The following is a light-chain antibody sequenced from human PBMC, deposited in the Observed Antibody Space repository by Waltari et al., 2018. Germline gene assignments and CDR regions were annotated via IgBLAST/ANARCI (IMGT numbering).Light chain of an antibody. J-gene: IGLJ1*01. CDR2: EGS. V-gene: IGLV2-23*01. Sequence: QSALTQPASVSGSPGQSINIPCTGTSRAVRSYNLVPWYQQHPGKAPKLMIYEGSKRPSGVSNRFSGSKSGNTASLTISGLQAEDEADYYCCSYAGSSTYVFGTGTKITVL. CDR3: CSYAGSSTYV. CDR1: SRAVRSYNL.